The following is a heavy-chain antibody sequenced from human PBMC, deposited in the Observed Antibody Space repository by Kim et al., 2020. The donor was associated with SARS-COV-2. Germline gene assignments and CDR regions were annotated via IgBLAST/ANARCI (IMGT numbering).Heavy chain of an antibody. Sequence: GGSLRLSCAASGFTFSSYTMNWVRQVPGKGLEWVSSIRSSSAYIFYADSVRGRFTISRDNDKNSLYLQLNNLRAEDSAVYYCATSYNNPDWVYWGQGTVVTVSS. CDR3: ATSYNNPDWVY. CDR2: IRSSSAYI. V-gene: IGHV3-21*01. J-gene: IGHJ4*02. CDR1: GFTFSSYT. D-gene: IGHD3-10*01.